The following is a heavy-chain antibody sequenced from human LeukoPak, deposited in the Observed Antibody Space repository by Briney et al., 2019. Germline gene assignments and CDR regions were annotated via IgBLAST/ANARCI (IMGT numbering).Heavy chain of an antibody. CDR1: GFTFSSYW. CDR2: INTDGSTT. D-gene: IGHD3-22*01. J-gene: IGHJ4*02. V-gene: IGHV3-74*01. Sequence: GGSLRLSCAASGFTFSSYWMHWVRQAPGKGLVWVSHINTDGSTTNYADSVKGRFTISRDNAKNTLYLQINSLRGEDTAVYYCARSSGYLDYVVQGTPVTVSS. CDR3: ARSSGYLDY.